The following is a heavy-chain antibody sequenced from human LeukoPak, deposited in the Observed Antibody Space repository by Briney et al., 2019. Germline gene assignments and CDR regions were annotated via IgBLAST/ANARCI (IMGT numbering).Heavy chain of an antibody. Sequence: NAGGSLRLSCAVSGSTFGNAWMSWVRQAPGKGLEWVGLIKSKTDGGTTDYAAPVKGRFTISRDDSKNTLYLQMNSLKTEDTAVYYCTTVTIKVYWGQGTLVTVSS. D-gene: IGHD1-1*01. J-gene: IGHJ4*02. CDR1: GSTFGNAW. CDR2: IKSKTDGGTT. V-gene: IGHV3-15*01. CDR3: TTVTIKVY.